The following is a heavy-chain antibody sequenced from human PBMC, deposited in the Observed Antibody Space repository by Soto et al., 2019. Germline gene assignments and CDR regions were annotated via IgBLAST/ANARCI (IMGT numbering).Heavy chain of an antibody. CDR1: GGSINSGGYY. Sequence: QVQLQESGPGLVKPSQTLSLTCTVSGGSINSGGYYWSWIRQHPGKGLEHIGYIYYSGSTYYNPSLKSRVTISVDTSKIQFYLQLSSVTAADTAVYCCARGSTTDYYGSGSYYSFAYYLGQGSLVTVSS. CDR3: ARGSTTDYYGSGSYYSFAYY. J-gene: IGHJ4*02. CDR2: IYYSGST. V-gene: IGHV4-31*03. D-gene: IGHD3-10*01.